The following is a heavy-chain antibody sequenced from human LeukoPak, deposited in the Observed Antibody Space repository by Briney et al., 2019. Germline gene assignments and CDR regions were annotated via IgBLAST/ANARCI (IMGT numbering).Heavy chain of an antibody. CDR2: SSPTGDIT. D-gene: IGHD2-21*01. CDR1: GGSFSGNY. V-gene: IGHV4-34*01. J-gene: IGHJ4*02. CDR3: ARVPDFIARPCDS. Sequence: PSETLSLTCAVYGGSFSGNYWTLIRQTPGRALEWIGESSPTGDITGYNPSLKGRATISVDSSKNQFSLKLTSVTAADTGVYYCARVPDFIARPCDSWGPGTLVTVSS.